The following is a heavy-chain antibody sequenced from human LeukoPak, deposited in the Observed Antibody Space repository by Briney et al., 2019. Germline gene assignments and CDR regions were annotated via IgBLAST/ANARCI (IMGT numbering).Heavy chain of an antibody. CDR3: ASSAYCSSTSCYGDYFDY. CDR2: ITPFNGNT. Sequence: ASVKVSCKASGYTFTYRYLHWVRQAPGQALEWMGWITPFNGNTNYAQKFQDRVTITRDRSMSTAYMELSSLRSEDTAMYYCASSAYCSSTSCYGDYFDYWGQGTLVTVSS. CDR1: GYTFTYRY. D-gene: IGHD2-2*01. V-gene: IGHV1-45*02. J-gene: IGHJ4*02.